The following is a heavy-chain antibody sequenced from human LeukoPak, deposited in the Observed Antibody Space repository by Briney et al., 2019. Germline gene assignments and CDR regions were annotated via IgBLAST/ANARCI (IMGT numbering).Heavy chain of an antibody. J-gene: IGHJ3*02. CDR1: GYTFTGYY. D-gene: IGHD2-21*02. Sequence: ASVKVSCQASGYTFTGYYVHWVRLAPGQGLEWMGWVNPNTGGTYYAQKFQDRVTMTSDTSISTAYMELSSLRSEDTAVYYCARGSRAYCGGDCYTPGAFDIWGQGTMVTVSS. CDR2: VNPNTGGT. V-gene: IGHV1-2*02. CDR3: ARGSRAYCGGDCYTPGAFDI.